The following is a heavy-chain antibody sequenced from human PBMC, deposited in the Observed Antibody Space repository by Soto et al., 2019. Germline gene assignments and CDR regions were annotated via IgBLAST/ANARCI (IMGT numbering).Heavy chain of an antibody. Sequence: SETLSLTCTVSGGPVNSDNYYWTWIRQPPGKGLEWIGYIYYGGNTKYNPSLNSRVSISVDTSKNQFSLNLSSVTAADTAVYYCASPYYYDTSGYYFWGQGTLVTVSS. V-gene: IGHV4-61*01. J-gene: IGHJ1*01. CDR3: ASPYYYDTSGYYF. D-gene: IGHD3-22*01. CDR1: GGPVNSDNYY. CDR2: IYYGGNT.